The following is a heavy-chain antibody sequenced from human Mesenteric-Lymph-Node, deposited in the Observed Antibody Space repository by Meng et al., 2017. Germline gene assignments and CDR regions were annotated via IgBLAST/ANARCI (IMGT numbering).Heavy chain of an antibody. CDR3: ARTSPRDPGARVGEFDY. D-gene: IGHD1-26*01. V-gene: IGHV1-46*01. CDR2: INPSGGST. Sequence: ASVKVSCKASGHTFTSYYMHWVRQAPGQGLEWMGIINPSGGSTSYAQKFQGRVTMTRDTSTSTVYMELSSLRSEDTAVYYCARTSPRDPGARVGEFDYWGQGTLVTVSS. J-gene: IGHJ4*02. CDR1: GHTFTSYY.